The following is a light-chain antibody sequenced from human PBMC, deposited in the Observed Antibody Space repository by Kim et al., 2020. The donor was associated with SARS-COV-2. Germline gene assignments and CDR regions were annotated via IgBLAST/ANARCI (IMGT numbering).Light chain of an antibody. CDR1: SGHSSNA. CDR3: QSWGV. Sequence: QLVLTQSPTASASLGASVKLTCTLNSGHSSNAIAWHQQQPEKGPQYLMKVNNDGSHSKGDGIPDRFSGSSSGAERYLTISSLQSVDEADYYCQSWGVFGGGTKLTVL. J-gene: IGLJ3*02. CDR2: VNNDGSH. V-gene: IGLV4-69*01.